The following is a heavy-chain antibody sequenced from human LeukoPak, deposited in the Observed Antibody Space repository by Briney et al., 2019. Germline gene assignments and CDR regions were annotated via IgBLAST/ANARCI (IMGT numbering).Heavy chain of an antibody. Sequence: GGSLRLSCAASGFTLSSYAMSWVRQAPGKGLEWVSAISGSGGSTYYADSVKGRFTISRDNSKNTLYLQMNSLRAEDTAVYYCAKDRPVGGVIVTGLDYWGQGTLVTVSS. D-gene: IGHD3-16*02. CDR3: AKDRPVGGVIVTGLDY. CDR1: GFTLSSYA. CDR2: ISGSGGST. V-gene: IGHV3-23*01. J-gene: IGHJ4*02.